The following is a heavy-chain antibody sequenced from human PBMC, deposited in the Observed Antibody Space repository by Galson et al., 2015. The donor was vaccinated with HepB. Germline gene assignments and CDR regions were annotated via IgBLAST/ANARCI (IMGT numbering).Heavy chain of an antibody. J-gene: IGHJ4*02. V-gene: IGHV3-23*01. CDR1: GFTFSSYA. CDR2: ISGSGGST. CDR3: AKARSSSGWRTQYYFDY. D-gene: IGHD6-19*01. Sequence: SLRLSCAASGFTFSSYAMSWVRQAPGKGLEWVSAISGSGGSTYYADSVKGRFTVSRDNSKNTLYLQMNSLRAEDTAVYYCAKARSSSGWRTQYYFDYWGQGTLVTVSS.